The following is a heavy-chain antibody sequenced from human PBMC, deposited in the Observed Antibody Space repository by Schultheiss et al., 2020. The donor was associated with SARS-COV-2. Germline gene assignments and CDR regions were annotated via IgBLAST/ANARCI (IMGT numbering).Heavy chain of an antibody. CDR2: IYHSGST. D-gene: IGHD2/OR15-2a*01. CDR3: ARENIPRTAFDI. J-gene: IGHJ3*02. CDR1: GGSISSGGYY. Sequence: SETLSLTCTVSGGSISSGGYYWSWIRQHPGKGLEWIGYIYHSGSTYYNPSLKSRVTISVETSKNQFSLKLSSVTAADTAVYYCARENIPRTAFDIWGQGTMVTVSS. V-gene: IGHV4-31*03.